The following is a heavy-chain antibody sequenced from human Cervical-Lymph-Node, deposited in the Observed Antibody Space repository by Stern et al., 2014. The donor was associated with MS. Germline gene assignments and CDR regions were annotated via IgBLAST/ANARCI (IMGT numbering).Heavy chain of an antibody. V-gene: IGHV4-59*08. CDR2: IYHSGGP. Sequence: QLQLQESGPGLVKPSETLSLTCTVSGGSISSHYWSWIRQPPGQGLEWIGYIYHSGGPNYNPPLARPVTISLDTSKNPFSLKLTSVTAADTAVYYCAKGFSSSWYGGRWFDPWGQGTLVTVSS. CDR1: GGSISSHY. D-gene: IGHD6-13*01. CDR3: AKGFSSSWYGGRWFDP. J-gene: IGHJ5*02.